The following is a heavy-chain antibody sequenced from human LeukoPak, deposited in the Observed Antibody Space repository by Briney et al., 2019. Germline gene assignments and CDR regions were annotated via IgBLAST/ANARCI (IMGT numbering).Heavy chain of an antibody. D-gene: IGHD5-18*01. J-gene: IGHJ3*01. V-gene: IGHV1-2*02. CDR3: ARGNVDTDDAFDV. CDR2: INPNSGGT. CDR1: GYTFTGYY. Sequence: ASVKVPCKASGYTFTGYYMHWVRQAPGQGLEWMGWINPNSGGTNYAQKFQGRVTMTRDTSISTAYMELSRLRSDDTAVYYCARGNVDTDDAFDVWGQGTMVTVSS.